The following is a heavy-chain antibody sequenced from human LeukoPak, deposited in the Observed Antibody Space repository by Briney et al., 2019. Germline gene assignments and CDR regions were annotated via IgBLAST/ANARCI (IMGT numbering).Heavy chain of an antibody. CDR2: VDPEDGET. Sequence: ASVKVSCKVSGYTFTDYYMHWVQQAPGKGREWMGLVDPEDGETIYAEKFQGRVTITADTSTDTAYMELSSLRSEDTAVYYCATLVAAAGHDAFDIWGQGTMVTVSS. J-gene: IGHJ3*02. CDR3: ATLVAAAGHDAFDI. D-gene: IGHD6-13*01. V-gene: IGHV1-69-2*01. CDR1: GYTFTDYY.